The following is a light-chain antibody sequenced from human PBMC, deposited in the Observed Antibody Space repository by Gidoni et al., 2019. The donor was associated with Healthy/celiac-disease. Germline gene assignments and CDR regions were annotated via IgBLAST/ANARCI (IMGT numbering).Light chain of an antibody. CDR1: SSDVGSYNL. V-gene: IGLV2-23*01. CDR3: CSYAGSSPYV. CDR2: EGS. Sequence: QSALTQPASVSGSPGQSITISCTGTSSDVGSYNLVSWYQQHPGKAPKLMIYEGSKRPSGVSNRFSGSKSGNTASLTNSGLQAEDEADYYCCSYAGSSPYVFGTGTKVTVL. J-gene: IGLJ1*01.